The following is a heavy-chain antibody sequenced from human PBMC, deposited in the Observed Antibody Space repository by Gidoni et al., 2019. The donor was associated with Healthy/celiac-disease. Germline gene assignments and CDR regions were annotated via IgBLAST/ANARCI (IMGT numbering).Heavy chain of an antibody. CDR2: ISWNSGRR. J-gene: IGHJ6*02. D-gene: IGHD4-17*01. CDR1: GFTFSDYA. Sequence: EVQLVESGGGLVHPVRSLRLSCPSSGFTFSDYALPCFRQAPGKGLEWVSGISWNSGRRGYADSVKGRFTISRDNAKNSLYLQMNSLRAEETALYYCAKDGAPDYGGNSGRPPNYYYYGMDVWGQGTTVTVSS. CDR3: AKDGAPDYGGNSGRPPNYYYYGMDV. V-gene: IGHV3-9*01.